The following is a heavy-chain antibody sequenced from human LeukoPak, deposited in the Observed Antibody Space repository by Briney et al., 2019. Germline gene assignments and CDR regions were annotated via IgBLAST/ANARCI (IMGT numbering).Heavy chain of an antibody. J-gene: IGHJ4*02. D-gene: IGHD3-3*01. V-gene: IGHV4-39*01. Sequence: PSETLSLTCTVSGGSTSSSSYYWGWLRQPPGKGLEWIGSIYYSGSTYYNPSLKSRVTISVDTSKNQFSLKLSSVTAADTAVYYCARLGYYDFWIDYWGQGTLVTVSS. CDR2: IYYSGST. CDR3: ARLGYYDFWIDY. CDR1: GGSTSSSSYY.